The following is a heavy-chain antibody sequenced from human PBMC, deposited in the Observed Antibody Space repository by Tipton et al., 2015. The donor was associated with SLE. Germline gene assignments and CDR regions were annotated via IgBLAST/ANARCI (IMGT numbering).Heavy chain of an antibody. D-gene: IGHD3-9*01. CDR1: GGSISSSSCY. CDR3: AAFDWFPTWYFDL. Sequence: TLSLTCTVSGGSISSSSCYWGWIRQPPGKGLEWIGSIYYSGSTYYNPSLKSRVTISVDTSKNQFSLKLSSVTAADTAVYYCAAFDWFPTWYFDLWGRGTLVTVSS. CDR2: IYYSGST. J-gene: IGHJ2*01. V-gene: IGHV4-39*07.